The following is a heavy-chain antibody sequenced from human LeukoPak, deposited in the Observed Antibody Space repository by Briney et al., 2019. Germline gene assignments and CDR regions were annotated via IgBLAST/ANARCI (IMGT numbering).Heavy chain of an antibody. V-gene: IGHV3-21*01. Sequence: PGGSLRLSCAASGFTFSSYSMNWVRQASGKGLEWVSSISSSSSYIYYADSVKGRFTISRDNAKNSLYLQMNSLRAEDTAVYYCARDPLYCSGGSCRGGGYWGQGTLVTVSS. CDR2: ISSSSSYI. D-gene: IGHD2-15*01. J-gene: IGHJ4*02. CDR1: GFTFSSYS. CDR3: ARDPLYCSGGSCRGGGY.